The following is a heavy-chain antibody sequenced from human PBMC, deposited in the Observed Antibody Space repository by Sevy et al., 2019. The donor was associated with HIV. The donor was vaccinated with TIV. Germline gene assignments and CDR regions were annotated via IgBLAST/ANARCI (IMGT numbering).Heavy chain of an antibody. J-gene: IGHJ6*02. CDR3: ARVGQSSGSIPLTYYYYGMDV. V-gene: IGHV1-18*01. D-gene: IGHD3-10*01. Sequence: ASVKVSCKASGYTFTSYGISWVRQAPGQGLEWMGWISAYNGNTNYAQKLQGRVTMTTDTSTSTAYMELRSLRSDDTTVYYGARVGQSSGSIPLTYYYYGMDVWGQGTTVTVSS. CDR1: GYTFTSYG. CDR2: ISAYNGNT.